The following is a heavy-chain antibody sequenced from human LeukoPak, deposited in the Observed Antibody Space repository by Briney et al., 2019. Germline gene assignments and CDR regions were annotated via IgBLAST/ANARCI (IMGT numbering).Heavy chain of an antibody. CDR1: GDSLSSNSAT. CDR2: TYYRSKWYN. CDR3: ARGNGYPFDY. V-gene: IGHV6-1*01. Sequence: SQTLSLTCAISGDSLSSNSATWNWVRQSPSRGLEWLGRTYYRSKWYNDYAVSVKGRVTINPDASKKQFSLQLNSVTPEDTAMYYCARGNGYPFDYWGQGTLVAVSS. D-gene: IGHD3-16*01. J-gene: IGHJ4*02.